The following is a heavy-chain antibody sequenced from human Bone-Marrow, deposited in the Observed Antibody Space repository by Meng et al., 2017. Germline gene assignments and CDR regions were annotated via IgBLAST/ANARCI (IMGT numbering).Heavy chain of an antibody. Sequence: QLQRQEAGLEMVKPEDTLSLTCTSSGGCIRSYYWSWIRQPAGKGLEWIGRLSTSGSTNYNPSFKSRVTMSVDTSKNQFSLKLSSVTAADTAVYYCARDNYYDSSGYTRTYWYFDLWGRGTLVTVSS. CDR1: GGCIRSYY. D-gene: IGHD3-22*01. V-gene: IGHV4-4*07. CDR2: LSTSGST. J-gene: IGHJ2*01. CDR3: ARDNYYDSSGYTRTYWYFDL.